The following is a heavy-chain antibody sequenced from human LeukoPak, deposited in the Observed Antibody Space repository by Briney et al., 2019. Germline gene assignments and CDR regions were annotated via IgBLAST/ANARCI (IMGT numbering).Heavy chain of an antibody. CDR1: GFTFSSYS. Sequence: GGSLRLSCAASGFTFSSYSMNWVRQAPGKGLEWVSSISSSSSYIYYADSVKGRFTISRDNAKNSLYLQMSSLRAEDTAVYYCARAQSYDYVWGSYRRRGAFDIWGQGTMVTVSS. V-gene: IGHV3-21*01. D-gene: IGHD3-16*02. CDR3: ARAQSYDYVWGSYRRRGAFDI. J-gene: IGHJ3*02. CDR2: ISSSSSYI.